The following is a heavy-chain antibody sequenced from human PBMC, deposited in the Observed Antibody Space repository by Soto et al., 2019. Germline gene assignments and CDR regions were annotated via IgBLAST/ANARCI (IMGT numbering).Heavy chain of an antibody. CDR2: IYSGGST. V-gene: IGHV3-66*01. Sequence: PGGSLRLSCAASGFIVSNSYMSWVRQAPGKGLEWVSVIYSGGSTFYGNSVKDRFTISRDNSKNTLYLQMNSLRAEDTAVYYCAKTFRDGYNVLGYWGQGSLVTVPQ. CDR1: GFIVSNSY. D-gene: IGHD5-12*01. CDR3: AKTFRDGYNVLGY. J-gene: IGHJ4*02.